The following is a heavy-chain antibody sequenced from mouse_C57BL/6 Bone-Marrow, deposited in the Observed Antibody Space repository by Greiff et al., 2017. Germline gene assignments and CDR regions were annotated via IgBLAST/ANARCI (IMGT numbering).Heavy chain of an antibody. CDR1: GFNIKDDY. J-gene: IGHJ2*01. Sequence: EVQLQQSGAELVRPGASVKLSCTASGFNIKDDYMHWVKQRPEQGLEWIGWIDPENGDTEYASKFQGQATITADTSSNTAYLQLSSLTSEDSAVYYCTRGGYDYDGDYFDYWGQGTTLTVSS. D-gene: IGHD2-4*01. CDR3: TRGGYDYDGDYFDY. V-gene: IGHV14-4*01. CDR2: IDPENGDT.